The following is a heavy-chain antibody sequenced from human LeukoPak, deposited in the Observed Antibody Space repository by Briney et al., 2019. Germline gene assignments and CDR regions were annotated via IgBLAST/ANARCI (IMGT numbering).Heavy chain of an antibody. J-gene: IGHJ4*02. V-gene: IGHV4-39*07. CDR3: ARGPQGITFGGVIVRGYYYFDY. D-gene: IGHD3-16*02. CDR2: IYYSGST. CDR1: GGSISSSSYY. Sequence: PSETLSLTCTVSGGSISSSSYYWGWIRQPPGKGLEWIGSIYYSGSTYYNPSLKSRVTISVDTSKNQFSLKLSSVTAADTAVYYCARGPQGITFGGVIVRGYYYFDYWGQGTLVTVSS.